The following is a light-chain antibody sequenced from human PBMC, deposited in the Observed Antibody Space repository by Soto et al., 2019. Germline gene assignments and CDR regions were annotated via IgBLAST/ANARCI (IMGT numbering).Light chain of an antibody. CDR2: GAS. CDR1: QSVSSSH. CDR3: QQYGSSRA. Sequence: EIVLTQSPGTLSLSPGERATLSCRASQSVSSSHLAWYQQKPGQAPRLLIYGASSRATGIPDRFSGSGSGTDFIFTISRLGPEDFAVYSCQQYGSSRAFGQVTKVEIK. J-gene: IGKJ1*01. V-gene: IGKV3-20*01.